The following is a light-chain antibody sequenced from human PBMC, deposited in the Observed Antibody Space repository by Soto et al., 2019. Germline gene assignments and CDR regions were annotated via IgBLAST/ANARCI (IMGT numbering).Light chain of an antibody. V-gene: IGLV1-44*01. J-gene: IGLJ2*01. CDR2: SNN. CDR3: AAWDDSLNGL. CDR1: SSNIGSNT. Sequence: SVLAPRPSGSGTTGQRVTISCSGSSSNIGSNTVNWYQQLPGTAPKLLIYSNNQRPSGVPDRFSGSKSGTSASLAISGLQSEDEADYYCAAWDDSLNGLFGGGTKVTVL.